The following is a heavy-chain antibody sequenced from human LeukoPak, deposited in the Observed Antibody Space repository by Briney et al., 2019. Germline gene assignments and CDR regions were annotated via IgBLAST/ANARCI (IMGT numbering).Heavy chain of an antibody. CDR3: AKMDSYRTPVGAYSGGYYSDY. CDR2: IRHDASNK. Sequence: PGGSLRLSCAASGFTFSSYGMHWVRQAPGKGLEWVAFIRHDASNKFYADSVKGRFTISRDNSDNTVSLQMNSLRDEDTALYYCAKMDSYRTPVGAYSGGYYSDYWGQGTLVSVSS. CDR1: GFTFSSYG. D-gene: IGHD1-26*01. V-gene: IGHV3-30*02. J-gene: IGHJ4*02.